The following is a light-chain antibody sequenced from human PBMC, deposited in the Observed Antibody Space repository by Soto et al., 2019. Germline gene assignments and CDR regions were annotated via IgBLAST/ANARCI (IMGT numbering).Light chain of an antibody. Sequence: QSALTQPASVSGSPGQSITISCTGTSSDVGGYNYVSWYQHHPGKAPKLMIYDVSIRPSGVSNRFSGSKSGNTASLTISGLQAEDEADYYCSSYTRSSTYVFGSGTKVTVL. J-gene: IGLJ1*01. CDR1: SSDVGGYNY. CDR3: SSYTRSSTYV. CDR2: DVS. V-gene: IGLV2-14*01.